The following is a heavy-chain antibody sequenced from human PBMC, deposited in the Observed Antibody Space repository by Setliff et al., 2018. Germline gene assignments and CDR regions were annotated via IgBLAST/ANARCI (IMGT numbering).Heavy chain of an antibody. D-gene: IGHD6-19*01. CDR2: INRRGST. Sequence: SETLSLTCTVSGGSVNSGYDNWNWLRQPAGKGLEWIGHINRRGSTNFTPSLKSRVTISLDTYKNQFSLNLTSVTAADTAVYYCARASSGWYSAYYYYMDVWGKGTTVTVSS. CDR1: GGSVNSGYDN. CDR3: ARASSGWYSAYYYYMDV. J-gene: IGHJ6*03. V-gene: IGHV4-61*09.